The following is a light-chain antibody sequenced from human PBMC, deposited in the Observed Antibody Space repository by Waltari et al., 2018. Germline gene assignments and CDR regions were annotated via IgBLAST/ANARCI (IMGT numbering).Light chain of an antibody. J-gene: IGKJ2*03. CDR1: HSISRF. V-gene: IGKV1-39*01. CDR2: AAS. CDR3: HQCHSTPNS. Sequence: DIQMTQSPSSLSASVGDTVSMTCRSSHSISRFLNWYQQKTRHAPKLLISAASNLQSRGRTRYSGGGSGTNFSLTISGLQPDDFATDYCHQCHSTPNSFGQGTKLEIK.